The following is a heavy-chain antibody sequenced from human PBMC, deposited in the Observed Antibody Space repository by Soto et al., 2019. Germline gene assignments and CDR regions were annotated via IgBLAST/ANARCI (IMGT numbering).Heavy chain of an antibody. V-gene: IGHV3-11*01. D-gene: IGHD5-18*01. J-gene: IGHJ6*02. CDR2: ISSSGSTI. CDR3: ARYGYSYYYYGMDV. CDR1: GFTFSDYY. Sequence: PGGSVRLSCAASGFTFSDYYMSWIRQAPGKGLEWVSYISSSGSTIYYADSVKGRFTISRDNAKNSLYLQMNSLRAEDTAVYYCARYGYSYYYYGMDVWGQGTTVTVSS.